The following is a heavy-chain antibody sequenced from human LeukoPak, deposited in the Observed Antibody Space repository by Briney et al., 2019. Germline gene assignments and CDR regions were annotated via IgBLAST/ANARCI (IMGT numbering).Heavy chain of an antibody. CDR3: ASSFQQLGIDAFDI. CDR1: GFTFDDYG. Sequence: PGGSLRLSCAASGFTFDDYGMSWVRQAPGKGLEWVSGINWNGGSTGYADSVKGRFTISRDNAKNSLYLQMNSLRAEDTAVYYCASSFQQLGIDAFDIWGQGTMVTVSS. V-gene: IGHV3-20*04. J-gene: IGHJ3*02. D-gene: IGHD6-13*01. CDR2: INWNGGST.